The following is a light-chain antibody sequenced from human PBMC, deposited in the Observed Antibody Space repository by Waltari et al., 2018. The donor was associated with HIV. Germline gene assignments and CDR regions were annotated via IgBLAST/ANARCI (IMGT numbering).Light chain of an antibody. CDR3: QQSYSFPDT. V-gene: IGKV1-39*01. CDR2: AAS. J-gene: IGKJ2*01. Sequence: DSQLAPSPSYLAASGSEGVPVTCRASQPIGSYLNWYQQKQGKAPTLLIYAASTLYAGVPSRFRGSGTATDFTFTISDLHPEDFATFYCQQSYSFPDTFGQGTTLDI. CDR1: QPIGSY.